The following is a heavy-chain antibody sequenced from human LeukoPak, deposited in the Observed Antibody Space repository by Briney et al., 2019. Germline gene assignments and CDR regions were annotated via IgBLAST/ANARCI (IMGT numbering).Heavy chain of an antibody. CDR1: GGSITSTTYY. D-gene: IGHD2-21*02. CDR3: ARRAGDWAVNWFDP. CDR2: FYYDGRT. V-gene: IGHV4-39*02. Sequence: SETLSLTCTVSGGSITSTTYYWAWFRQPPGKGLEWIGSFYYDGRTFYSPSLTSRITISGDTSKNNFSLTLSSVVASDTAVYYCARRAGDWAVNWFDPWGRGTLVTVSS. J-gene: IGHJ5*02.